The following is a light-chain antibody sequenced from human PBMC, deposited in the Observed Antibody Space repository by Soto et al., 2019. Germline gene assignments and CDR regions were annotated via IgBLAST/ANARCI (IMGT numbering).Light chain of an antibody. CDR2: GAS. CDR3: QQYKNWPRWT. Sequence: EIVMTQSPATLSVSPGERATLSCRASQSVSSNLAWYQQKPGQAPSLLIYGASTRATGIPARFSGSGSGTEFTLAISSLQSEDFAVYYSQQYKNWPRWTVGQGTKVEIK. J-gene: IGKJ1*01. CDR1: QSVSSN. V-gene: IGKV3-15*01.